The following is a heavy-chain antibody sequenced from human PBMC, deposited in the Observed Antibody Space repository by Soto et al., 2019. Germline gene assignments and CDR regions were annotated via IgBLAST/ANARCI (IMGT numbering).Heavy chain of an antibody. CDR2: IYYSGST. J-gene: IGHJ2*01. CDR3: ARQFCGGDCPRWYFDL. CDR1: GASISSYY. Sequence: QVQLQESGPGLVKPSETLSLTCTVSGASISSYYWSWIRQPPGKGLEWIGNIYYSGSTNYNPSLKSRVTISVDTSKNRFSLKLSSVTAADTAVYYCARQFCGGDCPRWYFDLWGRGTLVTVSS. D-gene: IGHD2-21*01. V-gene: IGHV4-59*08.